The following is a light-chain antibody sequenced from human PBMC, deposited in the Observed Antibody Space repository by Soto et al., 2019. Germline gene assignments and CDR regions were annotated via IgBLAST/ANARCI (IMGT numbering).Light chain of an antibody. V-gene: IGLV2-11*01. CDR3: CSYAGSSYVV. CDR1: SSDVGGYNY. CDR2: DVS. J-gene: IGLJ2*01. Sequence: QSALTQPRSVSGSPGQSVTISCTGTSSDVGGYNYVSWYQQHPGKAPKLMIYDVSKRPSGVPDRFSGSKSGNTASLTISGLQAEDEADYYCCSYAGSSYVVFCGGTKVTVL.